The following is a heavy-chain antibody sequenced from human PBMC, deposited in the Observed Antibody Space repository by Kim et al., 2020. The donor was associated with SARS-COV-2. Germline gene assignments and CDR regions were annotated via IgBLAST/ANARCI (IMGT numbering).Heavy chain of an antibody. J-gene: IGHJ6*02. D-gene: IGHD2-2*01. V-gene: IGHV1-69*13. CDR1: GGTFSSYA. Sequence: SVKVSCKASGGTFSSYAISWVRQAPGQGLEWMGGIIPIFGTANYAQKFQGRVTITADESTSTAYMELSSLRSEDTAVYYCARGPLAGPASGPYYYYGMDVWGQGTTVTVSS. CDR2: IIPIFGTA. CDR3: ARGPLAGPASGPYYYYGMDV.